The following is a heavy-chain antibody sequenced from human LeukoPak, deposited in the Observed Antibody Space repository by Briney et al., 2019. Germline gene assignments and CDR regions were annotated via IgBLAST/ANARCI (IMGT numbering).Heavy chain of an antibody. CDR3: VNRVSERGYYRN. J-gene: IGHJ4*02. D-gene: IGHD3-22*01. V-gene: IGHV3-30*02. CDR2: IWYDGSKK. CDR1: GFTFSSYG. Sequence: GGSLRLSCAASGFTFSSYGMHWVRRAPGKGLEWVAVIWYDGSKKYYADSVKGRFTISRDNSKNTLYLQMSSLRAEDTAVYYCVNRVSERGYYRNWGQGTLVTVSS.